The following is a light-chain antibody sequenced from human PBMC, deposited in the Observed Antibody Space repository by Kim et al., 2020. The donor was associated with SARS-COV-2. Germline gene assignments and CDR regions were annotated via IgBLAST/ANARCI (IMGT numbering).Light chain of an antibody. CDR2: EDT. J-gene: IGLJ3*02. CDR3: QSSDSSDTFWV. V-gene: IGLV3-25*03. CDR1: ALQNQY. Sequence: SYELTQPPSVSVSPGQTARITCSGDALQNQYAYWFQQKPGQAPVLVIYEDTERPSGIPERFSGSTSGTTVTLTISGVQAEDEADYYCQSSDSSDTFWVFGGGTQLTVL.